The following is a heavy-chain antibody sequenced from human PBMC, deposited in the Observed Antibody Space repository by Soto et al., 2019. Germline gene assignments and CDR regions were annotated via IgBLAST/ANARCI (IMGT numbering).Heavy chain of an antibody. D-gene: IGHD3-22*01. CDR3: ARGPYGYYEKSGYYYAEYFQH. Sequence: QVQLVQSGAEVKKPGSSVKVSCKASGGTFSNYAIAWVRQAPGQGLEWMGGLIPISGTANYAQKFQGIVTITADESTSTAYMELRSLRSEDTAVYYCARGPYGYYEKSGYYYAEYFQHWGKGTLVTVSS. CDR1: GGTFSNYA. J-gene: IGHJ1*01. CDR2: LIPISGTA. V-gene: IGHV1-69*12.